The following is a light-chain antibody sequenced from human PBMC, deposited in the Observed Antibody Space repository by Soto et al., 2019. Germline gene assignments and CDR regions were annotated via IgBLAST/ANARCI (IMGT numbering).Light chain of an antibody. V-gene: IGLV8-61*01. J-gene: IGLJ3*02. CDR3: VLYMGSGIWV. CDR2: STN. CDR1: SGSVSTSYY. Sequence: QTVVTQEPSFSVSPGGTVTLTCGLSSGSVSTSYYPSWSQQTPGQAPRTLIYSTNTRSSGVPDRFSGSILGNKAALTITGAQTDDESDYYCVLYMGSGIWVFGGGTKVTVL.